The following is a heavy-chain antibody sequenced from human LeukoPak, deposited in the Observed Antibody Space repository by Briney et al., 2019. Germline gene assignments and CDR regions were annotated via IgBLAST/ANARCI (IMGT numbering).Heavy chain of an antibody. J-gene: IGHJ4*02. CDR3: ARDLVGGSSYFDY. CDR1: GYILTSYY. Sequence: ASVKVSCKASGYILTSYYMHWVRQAPGQGLEWMGIINPSGGSTSYAQKFRGRLTMTRDTSTSTVYMELSSLRSEDTAVYYCARDLVGGSSYFDYWGQGTLVTVSS. D-gene: IGHD2-15*01. V-gene: IGHV1-46*01. CDR2: INPSGGST.